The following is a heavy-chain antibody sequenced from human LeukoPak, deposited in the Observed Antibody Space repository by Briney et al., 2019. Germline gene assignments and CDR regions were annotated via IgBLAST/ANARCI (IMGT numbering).Heavy chain of an antibody. CDR3: ARGRVLTGVYTFDY. Sequence: SETLSLTCTVSNGSISTNYWSWIRQPPGKGLEWIGYIYYTGSTSYNPSLKSRVTISVDTSKKQFSLKLSSVTAADTAVYYCARGRVLTGVYTFDYWGQGTLVTVSS. V-gene: IGHV4-59*08. D-gene: IGHD7-27*01. J-gene: IGHJ4*02. CDR2: IYYTGST. CDR1: NGSISTNY.